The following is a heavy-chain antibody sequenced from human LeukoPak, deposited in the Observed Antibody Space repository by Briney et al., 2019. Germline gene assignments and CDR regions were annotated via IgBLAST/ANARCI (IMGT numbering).Heavy chain of an antibody. CDR2: FDPEDGET. J-gene: IGHJ4*02. D-gene: IGHD5-18*01. CDR3: ATAEDTAMAPSY. Sequence: ASVKVSCKVSGYTLTELSMHWVRQAPGKGLEWMGGFDPEDGETIYAQKFQGRVTMTEDTSTDTACMELSSLRSEDTAVYYCATAEDTAMAPSYWGQGTLVTVSS. CDR1: GYTLTELS. V-gene: IGHV1-24*01.